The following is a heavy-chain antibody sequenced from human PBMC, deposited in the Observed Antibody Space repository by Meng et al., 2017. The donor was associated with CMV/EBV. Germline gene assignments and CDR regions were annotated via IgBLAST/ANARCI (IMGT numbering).Heavy chain of an antibody. V-gene: IGHV1-18*01. CDR3: ASDRNSEELVNAFDI. D-gene: IGHD6-13*01. Sequence: ASVKVSCKASGYTFTSYGIRWVRQAPGQGLEWMGWISAYNGNTNYAQKLQGRVTMTTDTSTSTAYMELRSLRSDDTAVYYCASDRNSEELVNAFDIWGQGTMVTVSS. CDR2: ISAYNGNT. J-gene: IGHJ3*02. CDR1: GYTFTSYG.